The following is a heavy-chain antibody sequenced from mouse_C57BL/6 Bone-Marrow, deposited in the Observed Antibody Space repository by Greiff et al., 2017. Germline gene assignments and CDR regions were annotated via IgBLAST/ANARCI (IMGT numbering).Heavy chain of an antibody. D-gene: IGHD1-1*01. CDR2: IYPGSGNT. Sequence: VQLQQSGAELVRPGASVKLSCKASGYTFTDYYINWVKQRPGQGLEWIARIYPGSGNTYYNEKFKGKATMTAEKSSSTAYMQLSSLTSEDAAVYFCARGTTVGERAMDDWGKGTSVTVSS. V-gene: IGHV1-76*01. CDR3: ARGTTVGERAMDD. CDR1: GYTFTDYY. J-gene: IGHJ4*01.